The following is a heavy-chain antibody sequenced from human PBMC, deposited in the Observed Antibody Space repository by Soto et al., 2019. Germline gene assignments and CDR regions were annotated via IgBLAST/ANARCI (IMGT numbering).Heavy chain of an antibody. CDR1: GFTFSTSG. CDR2: ISYDGSNK. J-gene: IGHJ4*02. V-gene: IGHV3-30*03. CDR3: ARGPIVYYYDSSGSWPFDY. D-gene: IGHD3-22*01. Sequence: PGGSMRLSCAASGFTFSTSGVHWAREAPAKELERVAVISYDGSNKYYADFVKGRFTISRDNSKNTLYLQMNSLRAEDTAVYYCARGPIVYYYDSSGSWPFDYWGQGTLVTVSS.